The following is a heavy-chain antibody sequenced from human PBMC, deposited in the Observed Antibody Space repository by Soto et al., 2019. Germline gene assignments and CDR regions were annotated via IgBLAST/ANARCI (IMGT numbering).Heavy chain of an antibody. CDR3: ARDGPRDYYDSSGYYWPDAFDI. D-gene: IGHD3-22*01. CDR1: GYKITKFH. V-gene: IGHV1-46*01. J-gene: IGHJ3*02. CDR2: IDPSGGVT. Sequence: GALVKVFCKASGYKITKFHIHWVRQAPGPGLEWMGMIDPSGGVTRDAQRFQGRITMTSDTSTSSVYMELSSLRSEDTAVYYCARDGPRDYYDSSGYYWPDAFDIWGQGTMVTVSS.